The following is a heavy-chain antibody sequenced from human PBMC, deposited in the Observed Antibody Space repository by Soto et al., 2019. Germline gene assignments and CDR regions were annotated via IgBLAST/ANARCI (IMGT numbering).Heavy chain of an antibody. V-gene: IGHV3-15*01. CDR2: IKNKTDGGTT. CDR1: GFTFSNAW. D-gene: IGHD3-22*01. J-gene: IGHJ1*01. CDR3: TTYYYYDSSGYYSQH. Sequence: EVQLVESGGGLVKPGGSLRLSCAASGFTFSNAWMSWVRQAPGKGLKWVGRIKNKTDGGTTDYAAPVKGRFTISRDDSKNTLYLQMNSLKTEDTAVYYCTTYYYYDSSGYYSQHWGQGTLVTVSS.